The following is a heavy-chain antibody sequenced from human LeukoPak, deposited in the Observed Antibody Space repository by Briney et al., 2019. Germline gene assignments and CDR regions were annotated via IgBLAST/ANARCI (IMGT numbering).Heavy chain of an antibody. J-gene: IGHJ5*02. CDR3: ARRWNGQQLVDWFDP. Sequence: GGSLRLSCAASGFTFSSYAMHWVRQAPGKGLEWVANIKQDGSEKYYVDSVKGRFTISRDNAKNSLYLQMNTLRAEDTAVYYCARRWNGQQLVDWFDPWGQGTLVTVSS. D-gene: IGHD6-13*01. V-gene: IGHV3-7*01. CDR1: GFTFSSYA. CDR2: IKQDGSEK.